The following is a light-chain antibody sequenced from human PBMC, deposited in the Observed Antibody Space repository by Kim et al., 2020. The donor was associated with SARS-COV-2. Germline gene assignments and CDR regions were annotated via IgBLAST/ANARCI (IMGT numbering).Light chain of an antibody. Sequence: VLTQSPGTLSLSPGERATLSCRASQSVSSTYLAWYQQKPGQAPRLLVSDASTRATGIPDRFSGSGSETDFTLTISRLEPEDFAVYYCQQYDTSRTFGQGTKVDIK. CDR3: QQYDTSRT. J-gene: IGKJ1*01. CDR2: DAS. V-gene: IGKV3-20*01. CDR1: QSVSSTY.